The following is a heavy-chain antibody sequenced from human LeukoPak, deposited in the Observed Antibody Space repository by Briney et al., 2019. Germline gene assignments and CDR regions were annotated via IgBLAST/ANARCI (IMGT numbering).Heavy chain of an antibody. Sequence: ASVKVSCKASGYTFTSYAMNWVRQAPGQGLEWMGWINTDTGNPTYAQGFTGRFVFSLDTSVSTAYLQISSLKAEDTAVYYCARDRVLLWFGESYYFDYWGQGTLVTVSS. D-gene: IGHD3-10*01. J-gene: IGHJ4*02. CDR1: GYTFTSYA. CDR2: INTDTGNP. CDR3: ARDRVLLWFGESYYFDY. V-gene: IGHV7-4-1*02.